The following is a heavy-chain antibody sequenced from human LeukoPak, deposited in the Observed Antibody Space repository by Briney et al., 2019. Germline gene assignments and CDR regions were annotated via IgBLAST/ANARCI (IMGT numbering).Heavy chain of an antibody. D-gene: IGHD2-2*01. J-gene: IGHJ5*02. Sequence: PGGSLRRSCAASGFTFSSYAMSWVRQPPGKGLEWVSAISGSGGSTYYADSVKGRFTISRDNSKNTLYLQMNSLRAEDTAVYYCAKDRLDIVVVPAATHGLDPWGQGTLVTVSS. V-gene: IGHV3-23*01. CDR3: AKDRLDIVVVPAATHGLDP. CDR2: ISGSGGST. CDR1: GFTFSSYA.